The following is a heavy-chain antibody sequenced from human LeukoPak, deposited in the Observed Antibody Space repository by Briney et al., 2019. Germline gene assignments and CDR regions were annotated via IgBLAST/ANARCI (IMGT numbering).Heavy chain of an antibody. J-gene: IGHJ4*02. D-gene: IGHD5-18*01. Sequence: PGGSLRLSCAASGFTFSSYGMHWVRQAPGKGLEWVAVIWYDGSNKYYADSVKGRFTISRDDSKNTLYLQMNSLRAEDTVVYYCARDRGYSYAGAFDYWGQGTLVTVSS. CDR1: GFTFSSYG. CDR2: IWYDGSNK. CDR3: ARDRGYSYAGAFDY. V-gene: IGHV3-33*01.